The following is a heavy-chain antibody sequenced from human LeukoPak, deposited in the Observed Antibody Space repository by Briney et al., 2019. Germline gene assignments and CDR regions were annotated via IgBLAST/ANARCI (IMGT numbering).Heavy chain of an antibody. CDR3: ARQPLFPHRFDP. V-gene: IGHV3-7*04. CDR1: GFTFSNYW. J-gene: IGHJ5*02. CDR2: IKHDGGEK. Sequence: WGSLRLSCAASGFTFSNYWMTWVRQAPGKGLEWVANIKHDGGEKDYVDSWKGRFTISRDNAKNSLYLQMNSLRAEDTAVYYCARQPLFPHRFDPWGQGTMVTVSS.